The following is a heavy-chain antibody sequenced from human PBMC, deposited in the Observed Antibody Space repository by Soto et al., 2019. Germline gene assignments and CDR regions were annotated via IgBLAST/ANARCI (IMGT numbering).Heavy chain of an antibody. CDR2: IYYSGST. D-gene: IGHD3-10*01. CDR3: ARGGSMVREYDAFDI. J-gene: IGHJ3*02. V-gene: IGHV4-59*01. Sequence: SETLSLTCTVSGDSINNYYWSWIRQPPGKGLEWIGYIYYSGSTIYNPSLKSRITISVDTSKNQFSLKLSSVTAADTAVYYCARGGSMVREYDAFDIWGQGTMVTVSS. CDR1: GDSINNYY.